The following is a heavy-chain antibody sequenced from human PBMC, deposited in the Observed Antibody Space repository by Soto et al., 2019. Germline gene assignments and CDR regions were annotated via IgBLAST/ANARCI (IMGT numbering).Heavy chain of an antibody. Sequence: QVQLVQSGAEVKKPGASVKVSCKASGYTFTGYYMHWVRQAPGQGLEWMGWINPNSGGTNYAQKCQGWVTMTRDTSISTAYRELSRLRSDDTAVYYCARGQVLWFGELLQNNWFDPWGQGTLVTVSS. D-gene: IGHD3-10*01. J-gene: IGHJ5*02. CDR1: GYTFTGYY. CDR2: INPNSGGT. V-gene: IGHV1-2*04. CDR3: ARGQVLWFGELLQNNWFDP.